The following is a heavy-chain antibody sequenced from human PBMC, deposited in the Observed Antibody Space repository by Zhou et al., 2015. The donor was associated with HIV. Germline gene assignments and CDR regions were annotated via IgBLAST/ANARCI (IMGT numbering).Heavy chain of an antibody. Sequence: QVHLDQSGAEVKKPGSSVKVSCKASGGTFSSSEITWVRQAPGQGLEWMGGIIPMFGTTNYAQKFQGRVTLVADESTSTAYMELTSLTSEDTAIYYCARGRYGPTDDAFDIWAKGQWSPSLQ. CDR3: ARGRYGPTDDAFDI. V-gene: IGHV1-69*12. CDR2: IIPMFGTT. J-gene: IGHJ3*02. D-gene: IGHD4-11*01. CDR1: GGTFSSSE.